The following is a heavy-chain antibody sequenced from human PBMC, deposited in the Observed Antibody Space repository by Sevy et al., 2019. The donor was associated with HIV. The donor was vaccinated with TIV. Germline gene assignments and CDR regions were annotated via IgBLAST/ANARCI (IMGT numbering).Heavy chain of an antibody. V-gene: IGHV3-48*02. CDR1: GFTFSSYS. J-gene: IGHJ4*02. Sequence: GGSLRLSCAASGFTFSSYSMNWVRQAPGKGLEWVSYISSSSSTIYYADSVKGRFTISRDNAKNSLYLQMNSLRDEDTAVYYCARGQYYYDSSGYSFDYWGQGTLVTVSS. CDR2: ISSSSSTI. D-gene: IGHD3-22*01. CDR3: ARGQYYYDSSGYSFDY.